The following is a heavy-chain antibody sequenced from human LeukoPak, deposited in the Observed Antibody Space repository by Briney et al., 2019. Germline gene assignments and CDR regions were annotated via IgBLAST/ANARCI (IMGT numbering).Heavy chain of an antibody. J-gene: IGHJ4*02. CDR1: GGSFSGYY. CDR3: ARRTPGPQLDEYVAYYFDL. CDR2: INHSGST. Sequence: SETLSLTCAVYGGSFSGYYWSWIRQPPGKGLEWIGEINHSGSTNYNPSLKSRVTISVDTSKNQFSLKLSSVTAADTAVYYCARRTPGPQLDEYVAYYFDLWGQGTLVTVSS. V-gene: IGHV4-34*01. D-gene: IGHD3/OR15-3a*01.